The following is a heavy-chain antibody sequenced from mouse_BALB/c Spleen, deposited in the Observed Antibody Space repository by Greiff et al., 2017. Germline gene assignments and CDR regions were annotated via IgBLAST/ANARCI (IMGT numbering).Heavy chain of an antibody. J-gene: IGHJ2*01. V-gene: IGHV2-9*02. CDR2: IWAGGST. Sequence: VMLVESGPGLVAPSQSLSITCTVSGFSLTSYGVHWVRQPPGKGLEWLGVIWAGGSTNYNSALMSRLSISKDNSKSQVFLKMNSLQTDDTAMYYCARDYYGSSFHFDYWGQGTTLTVSS. D-gene: IGHD1-1*01. CDR3: ARDYYGSSFHFDY. CDR1: GFSLTSYG.